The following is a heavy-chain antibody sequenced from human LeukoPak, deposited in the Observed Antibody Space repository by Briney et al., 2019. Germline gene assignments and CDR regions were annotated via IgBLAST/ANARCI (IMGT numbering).Heavy chain of an antibody. CDR3: ARDGPYYYGSGSYYKALIYYMDV. D-gene: IGHD3-10*01. CDR1: GYTFTGYY. V-gene: IGHV1-2*02. Sequence: ASVRVSCKASGYTFTGYYMHWVRQAPGQGLEWMGWINPNSGSTNYAQKLQGRVTMTRDTSISTAYMELSRLRSDDTAVYYCARDGPYYYGSGSYYKALIYYMDVWGKGTTVTISS. J-gene: IGHJ6*03. CDR2: INPNSGST.